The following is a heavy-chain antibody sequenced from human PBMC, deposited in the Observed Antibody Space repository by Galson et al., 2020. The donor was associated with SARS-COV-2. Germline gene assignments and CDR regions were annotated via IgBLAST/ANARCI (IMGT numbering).Heavy chain of an antibody. CDR1: GFTFSRYW. CDR2: IKDDGREK. J-gene: IGHJ4*02. D-gene: IGHD1-1*01. CDR3: AREYK. Sequence: GGSLRLSCVGSGFTFSRYWMSWVRQAPGKGPEWVASIKDDGREKYYVDSVMGRFTISRDNAKNSLSLQMNSLRVEDTAVYYCAREYKWGQGTLVTGSP. V-gene: IGHV3-7*01.